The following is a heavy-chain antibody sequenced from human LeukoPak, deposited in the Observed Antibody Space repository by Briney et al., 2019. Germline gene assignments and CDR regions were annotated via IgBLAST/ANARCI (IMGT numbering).Heavy chain of an antibody. J-gene: IGHJ4*02. Sequence: PGGSLRLSCAASGFTFSSYAMSWVRQAPGQGLEWVSSLNDNGGYTYYADSVKGRFTISRDNSKNTVYLQMNSLGADDTAVYYCANDPTTYDYVWGSYQALLNWGQGTLVTVSS. V-gene: IGHV3-23*01. CDR1: GFTFSSYA. CDR3: ANDPTTYDYVWGSYQALLN. D-gene: IGHD3-16*02. CDR2: LNDNGGYT.